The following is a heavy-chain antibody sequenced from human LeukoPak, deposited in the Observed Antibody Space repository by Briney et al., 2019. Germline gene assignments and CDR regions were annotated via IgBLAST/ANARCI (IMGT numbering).Heavy chain of an antibody. V-gene: IGHV3-30*02. Sequence: PGGSLRLSCATSGFTFSFYGMHLVRQAPGKGLEWVAFIQYDGSYKFYADSVQGRFSISRDNSKSTLFLQMNSLRPDDTALYYCAKTSDQLLYSKFDFRGQGTLVTVSS. J-gene: IGHJ4*02. CDR3: AKTSDQLLYSKFDF. CDR2: IQYDGSYK. CDR1: GFTFSFYG. D-gene: IGHD2-2*02.